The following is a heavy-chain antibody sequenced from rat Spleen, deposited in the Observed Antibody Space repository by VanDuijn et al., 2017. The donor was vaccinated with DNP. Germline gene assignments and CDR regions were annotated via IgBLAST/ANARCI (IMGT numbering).Heavy chain of an antibody. CDR2: ISGTGGSI. CDR3: ARHEDYSSYIYGFAY. J-gene: IGHJ3*01. V-gene: IGHV5-25*01. D-gene: IGHD1-2*01. CDR1: GFTFSNCP. Sequence: EVQLVESGGGLVQPGRSLKLSCAASGFTFSNCPMAWIRQAPTKGLEWVATISGTGGSIYYRDSVKGRFTISRDNAQSTLYLQMNSLRSEDTATYYCARHEDYSSYIYGFAYWGQGTLVTVSS.